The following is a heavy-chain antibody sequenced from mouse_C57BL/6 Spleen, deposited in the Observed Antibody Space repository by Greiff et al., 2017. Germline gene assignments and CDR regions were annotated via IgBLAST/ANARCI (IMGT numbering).Heavy chain of an antibody. CDR3: ARQDFDYFDF. CDR1: GFTFSSYG. Sequence: VQLKESGGDLVKPGGSLKLSCEASGFTFSSYGMSWVRQTPDKRLEWVATISSGGSYTYYPDSVKGRFTISRDNAKNTLYLQVSSLKSEDPAMYYCARQDFDYFDFWGQGATLTVSS. J-gene: IGHJ2*01. CDR2: ISSGGSYT. V-gene: IGHV5-6*01.